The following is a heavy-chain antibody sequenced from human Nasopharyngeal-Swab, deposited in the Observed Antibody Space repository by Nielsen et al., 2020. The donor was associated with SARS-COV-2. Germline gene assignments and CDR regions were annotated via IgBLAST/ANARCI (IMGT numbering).Heavy chain of an antibody. CDR1: GFSLSTSGMC. Sequence: SGPTLVKPTQTLTLTCTFSGFSLSTSGMCVRWIRQPPGKALEWLALIDWDDDKYYSTSLKTRLTISKDTSKNQVVLTMTNMDPVDTATYYCARIQAMITFGGANYYGMDVWGQGITVTVSS. V-gene: IGHV2-70*01. CDR3: ARIQAMITFGGANYYGMDV. J-gene: IGHJ6*02. CDR2: IDWDDDK. D-gene: IGHD3-16*01.